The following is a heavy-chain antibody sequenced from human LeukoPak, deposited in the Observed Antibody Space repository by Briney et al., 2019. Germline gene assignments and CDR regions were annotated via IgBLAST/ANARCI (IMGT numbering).Heavy chain of an antibody. V-gene: IGHV4-34*01. CDR2: INHSGST. CDR1: GGSFSGYY. J-gene: IGHJ3*02. D-gene: IGHD3-10*01. Sequence: PSETLSLTCAVYGGSFSGYYWSWIRQPPGKGLEWIGEINHSGSTNYNPSLKSRVTISVDTSKNQFSLKLSSVTAADTAVYYCARFPQESGAFDIWGQGTMVTVSS. CDR3: ARFPQESGAFDI.